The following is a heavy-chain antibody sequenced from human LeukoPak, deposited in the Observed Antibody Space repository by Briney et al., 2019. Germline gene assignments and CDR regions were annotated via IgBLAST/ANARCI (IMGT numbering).Heavy chain of an antibody. CDR1: GGFISGYS. Sequence: SETLSLTCTVSGGFISGYSWSWIRQPPGEGLEWIAYIHYSGSTNYNPSLKSRVTISVDTSKNQFSLKLSSVTAADSAVYYCARGGYLSDAFDIWGQGTVVTVSS. J-gene: IGHJ3*02. CDR3: ARGGYLSDAFDI. CDR2: IHYSGST. D-gene: IGHD3-22*01. V-gene: IGHV4-59*01.